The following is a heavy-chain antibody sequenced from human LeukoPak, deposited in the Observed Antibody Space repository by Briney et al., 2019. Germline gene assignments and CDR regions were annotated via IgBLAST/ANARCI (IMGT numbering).Heavy chain of an antibody. CDR1: GGTFSSHA. CDR3: ARGVTKDFQH. CDR2: INPNSGGT. Sequence: ASVKVSCRASGGTFSSHAISWVRQAPGQGLEWMGWINPNSGGTNYAQKFQGRVTMTRDTSISTAYMELSRLRSDDTAVYYCARGVTKDFQHWGQGTLVTVSS. D-gene: IGHD4-17*01. V-gene: IGHV1-2*02. J-gene: IGHJ1*01.